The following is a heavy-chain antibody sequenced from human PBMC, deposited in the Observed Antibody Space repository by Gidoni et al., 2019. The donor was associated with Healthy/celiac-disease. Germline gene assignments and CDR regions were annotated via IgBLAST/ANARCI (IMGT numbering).Heavy chain of an antibody. CDR2: IYTSGST. V-gene: IGHV4-61*02. CDR3: ARSLGRSSSWYWGLDI. J-gene: IGHJ3*02. D-gene: IGHD6-13*01. Sequence: QVQLQESGPGLLKPSQTLSLTCTVSGGSISRGSYYWSWIRQPAVKGLEWIGRIYTSGSTNYNPSLKSRVTISVDTSKNQFSLKLSSVTAADTAVYYCARSLGRSSSWYWGLDIWGQGTMVTVSS. CDR1: GGSISRGSYY.